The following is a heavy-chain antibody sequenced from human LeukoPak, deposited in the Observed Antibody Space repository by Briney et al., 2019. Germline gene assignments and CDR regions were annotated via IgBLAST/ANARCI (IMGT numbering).Heavy chain of an antibody. CDR2: IYAGDSDT. J-gene: IGHJ4*02. CDR3: ARRGNYYDDSGYYYDY. V-gene: IGHV5-51*01. D-gene: IGHD3-22*01. CDR1: GYSFTNYW. Sequence: GESLQISCKGSGYSFTNYWIGWVRQMPGKGLEWMGIIYAGDSDTRYSPSFQGQVTISADKSISTAYLQWSSLKASDTAIYYCARRGNYYDDSGYYYDYWGQGTLVTVSS.